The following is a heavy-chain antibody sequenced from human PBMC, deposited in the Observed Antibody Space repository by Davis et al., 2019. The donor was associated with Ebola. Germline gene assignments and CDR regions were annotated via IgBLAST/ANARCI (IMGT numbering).Heavy chain of an antibody. J-gene: IGHJ4*02. CDR2: ISGSGGST. Sequence: PGGSLRLSCAASGFTFSSYAMSWVRQAPGKGLEWVSAISGSGGSTYYADSVKGRFTISRDNSKNTLYLQMNSLRAEDTAVYYCARDAKGQGSSWQKFFDYWGQGTLLTVSS. D-gene: IGHD6-13*01. CDR3: ARDAKGQGSSWQKFFDY. V-gene: IGHV3-23*01. CDR1: GFTFSSYA.